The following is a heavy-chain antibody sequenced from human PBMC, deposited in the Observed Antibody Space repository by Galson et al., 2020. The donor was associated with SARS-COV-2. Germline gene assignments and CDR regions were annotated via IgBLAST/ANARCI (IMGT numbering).Heavy chain of an antibody. CDR3: TRATPVFGDYVWGSYRPYYYYYGMDV. J-gene: IGHJ6*02. D-gene: IGHD3-16*02. Sequence: TGGSLRLSCTASGFTFGDYAMSWVRQAPGKGLEWVGFIRSKAYGGTTEYAASVKGRFTISRDDSKSIAYLQMNSLKTEDTAVYYCTRATPVFGDYVWGSYRPYYYYYGMDVWGQGTTVTVSS. CDR2: IRSKAYGGTT. CDR1: GFTFGDYA. V-gene: IGHV3-49*04.